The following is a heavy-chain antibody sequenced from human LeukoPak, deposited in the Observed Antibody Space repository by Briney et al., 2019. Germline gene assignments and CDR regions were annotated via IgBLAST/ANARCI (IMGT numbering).Heavy chain of an antibody. D-gene: IGHD3-10*01. CDR2: ISGSGGST. J-gene: IGHJ3*02. V-gene: IGHV3-23*01. CDR1: GFTFSSYA. Sequence: GGSLRLSCAASGFTFSSYAMSWVRQAPGKGLEWVSAISGSGGSTYYADSVKGRFTISRDNSKNTLYLQMNSLRAEDTAVYYCASHMVRGVIISGAFDIWGQGTMVTVSS. CDR3: ASHMVRGVIISGAFDI.